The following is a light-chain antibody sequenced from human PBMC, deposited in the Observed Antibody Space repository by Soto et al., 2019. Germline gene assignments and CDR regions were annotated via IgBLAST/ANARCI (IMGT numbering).Light chain of an antibody. J-gene: IGKJ1*01. CDR1: QDISND. CDR2: DAS. CDR3: LQDYSYPHT. Sequence: AIQMTQSPSSLSASVGDRVTITCRASQDISNDLAWYQQKPGKAPELLIYDASNLHSGVPFRFSGSGSGTEFTLTITSLQPEDFANYFCLQDYSYPHTFGQGTKVGVK. V-gene: IGKV1-6*01.